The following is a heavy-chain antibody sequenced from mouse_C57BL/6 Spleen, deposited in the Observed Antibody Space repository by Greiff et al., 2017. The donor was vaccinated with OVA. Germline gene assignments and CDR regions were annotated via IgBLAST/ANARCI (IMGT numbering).Heavy chain of an antibody. CDR3: AYGSGLYYFDY. Sequence: EVKLVESGGGLVKPGGSLKLSCAASGFTFSDYGMHWVRQAPEKGLEWVAYISSGSSTIYYADTVKGRFTISRDNAKNTLFLQMTSLRSEDTAMYYCAYGSGLYYFDYWGQGTTLTVSS. D-gene: IGHD1-2*01. CDR2: ISSGSSTI. J-gene: IGHJ2*01. V-gene: IGHV5-17*01. CDR1: GFTFSDYG.